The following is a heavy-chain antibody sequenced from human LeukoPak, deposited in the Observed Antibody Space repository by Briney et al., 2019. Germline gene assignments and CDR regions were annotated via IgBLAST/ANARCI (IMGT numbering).Heavy chain of an antibody. CDR1: GYTFTGYY. Sequence: ASVKVSSKASGYTFTGYYMHWVRQAPGQGLEWMGWINPNSGGTNYAQKFQGRVTMTRDTSISTAYMELSRLRSDDTAVYYCARGFSDYDFWSGYYGGLFDYWGQGTLVTVSS. CDR2: INPNSGGT. CDR3: ARGFSDYDFWSGYYGGLFDY. D-gene: IGHD3-3*01. V-gene: IGHV1-2*02. J-gene: IGHJ4*02.